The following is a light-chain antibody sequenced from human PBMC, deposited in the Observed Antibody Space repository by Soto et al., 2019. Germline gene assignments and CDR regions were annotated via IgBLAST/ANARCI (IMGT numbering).Light chain of an antibody. Sequence: QSVLTQPASVSGSPGQSITISCTGTSSDVGGYNYVSWYQHHPGKAPKLIIYDVSNRPSGVSIRFSGSKSDNTASLTISGLQPEDEADYHCSSYAGSSTPLIFGTGTIVTVL. V-gene: IGLV2-14*03. CDR1: SSDVGGYNY. CDR3: SSYAGSSTPLI. CDR2: DVS. J-gene: IGLJ1*01.